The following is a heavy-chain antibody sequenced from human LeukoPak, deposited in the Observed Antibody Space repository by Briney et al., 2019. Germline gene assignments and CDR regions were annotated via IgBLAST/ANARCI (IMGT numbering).Heavy chain of an antibody. V-gene: IGHV3-30-3*01. CDR1: GFTFSSYA. D-gene: IGHD2-21*02. Sequence: GGSLRLSCAASGFTFSSYAMHWVRQAPGKGLEWVAVISYDGSNKYYADSVKGRFTISRDNSKNTLYLQMNSLRAEDTAVYYCAGLTAMSPVLDYWGQGTLVTVSS. CDR3: AGLTAMSPVLDY. CDR2: ISYDGSNK. J-gene: IGHJ4*02.